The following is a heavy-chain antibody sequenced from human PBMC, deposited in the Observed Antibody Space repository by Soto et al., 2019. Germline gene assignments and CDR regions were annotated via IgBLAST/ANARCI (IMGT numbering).Heavy chain of an antibody. CDR3: ARTLRYFDYDPYYFDY. CDR2: IKQDGSEK. V-gene: IGHV3-7*05. CDR1: RFTFSSYW. Sequence: GGSLRLSCAASRFTFSSYWMSWVRQAPGKGLEWVAKIKQDGSEKYYVDSVKGRFTISRDNAKNSLYLQMNSLRAEDTAVYYCARTLRYFDYDPYYFDYWGQGTLVTVSS. D-gene: IGHD3-9*01. J-gene: IGHJ4*02.